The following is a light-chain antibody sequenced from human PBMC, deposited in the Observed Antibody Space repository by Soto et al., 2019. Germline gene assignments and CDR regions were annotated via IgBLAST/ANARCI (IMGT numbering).Light chain of an antibody. CDR2: AAS. Sequence: DIQVTQSPSSLSASVGDRVTVTCRASQSIDTYLSWYQQKSGKAPKLLIPAASALQSGVPSRFSGSGSGTDFTLTISSLQPEDFATYYCQQSYSTPRTFGQGTMVEIK. CDR3: QQSYSTPRT. J-gene: IGKJ1*01. CDR1: QSIDTY. V-gene: IGKV1-39*01.